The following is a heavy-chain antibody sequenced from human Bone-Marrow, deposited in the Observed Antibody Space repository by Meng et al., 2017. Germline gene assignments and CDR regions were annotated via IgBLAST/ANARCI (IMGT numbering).Heavy chain of an antibody. CDR1: GGSTSSGNHY. CDR3: ASLYGDSSVWYLDL. V-gene: IGHV4-31*03. Sequence: QLHLHESGPGLVKPSQTLSLTCTVSGGSTSSGNHYWSWIRQHPGKGLEYIGYIYYSGSTYYNPSLKSRVIISVDTSKNQFSLRLNSVTAADTAVYYCASLYGDSSVWYLDLWGRGTLVTVSS. D-gene: IGHD4-17*01. CDR2: IYYSGST. J-gene: IGHJ2*01.